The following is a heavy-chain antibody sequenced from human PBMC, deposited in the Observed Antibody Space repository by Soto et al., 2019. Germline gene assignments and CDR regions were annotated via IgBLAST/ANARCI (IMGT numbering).Heavy chain of an antibody. J-gene: IGHJ3*02. CDR3: TRQSLVDI. Sequence: GGSLRLSCSASGFTFIGSARHWFRQASGKGLEWVGRIRSKANSYATAYAASVKGRFTISRDDSKNTAYLQMNSLKTVDTAVYYCTRQSLVDIWGQGTMVTVSS. CDR2: IRSKANSYAT. CDR1: GFTFIGSA. V-gene: IGHV3-73*01.